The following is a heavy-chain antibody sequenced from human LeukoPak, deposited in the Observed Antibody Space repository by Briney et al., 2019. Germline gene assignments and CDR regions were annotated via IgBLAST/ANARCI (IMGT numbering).Heavy chain of an antibody. D-gene: IGHD3-22*01. CDR1: GFTFSNYA. Sequence: GGSLRLSCAASGFTFSNYAMSWVRQAPGKGLEWVSAISGSGDNTYYADSVKGRFTVSRDDSKNTLSLQMDSLTAEDTAVYYCAKAQDFYDTNGPIDFWGQGTQVIVSS. CDR3: AKAQDFYDTNGPIDF. CDR2: ISGSGDNT. J-gene: IGHJ4*02. V-gene: IGHV3-23*01.